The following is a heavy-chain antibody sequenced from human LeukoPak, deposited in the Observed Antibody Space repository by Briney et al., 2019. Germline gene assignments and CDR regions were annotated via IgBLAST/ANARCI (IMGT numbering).Heavy chain of an antibody. CDR3: VKPRAYLGFCSSLGCDGGGFES. Sequence: PGGSLRLSCLASGFIFKNSGFHWVRQAPGKGLEWVGLISYDGSNTNFADSVRGRFTISRDNSETTIYLQMNSLSVEDTALYYCVKPRAYLGFCSSLGCDGGGFESWGQGALVIVSS. D-gene: IGHD2-2*01. CDR1: GFIFKNSG. V-gene: IGHV3-30*18. J-gene: IGHJ4*02. CDR2: ISYDGSNT.